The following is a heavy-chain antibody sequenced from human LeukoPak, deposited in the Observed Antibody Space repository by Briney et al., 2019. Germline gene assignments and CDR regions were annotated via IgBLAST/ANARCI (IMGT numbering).Heavy chain of an antibody. Sequence: GGSLRLSCAASGFTFSSYWMHWVRQAPGKGLVWVSHINSDGSSTSYADSVKGRFTISRDNAKNTLYLQMNSLRAEDTAVYYCARVDCYDSSGYPKYFQHWGQGTLVTVSS. D-gene: IGHD3-22*01. CDR2: INSDGSST. CDR3: ARVDCYDSSGYPKYFQH. CDR1: GFTFSSYW. V-gene: IGHV3-74*01. J-gene: IGHJ1*01.